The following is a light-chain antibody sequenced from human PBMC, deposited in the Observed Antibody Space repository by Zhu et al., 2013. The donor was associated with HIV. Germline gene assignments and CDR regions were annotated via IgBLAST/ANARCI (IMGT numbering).Light chain of an antibody. CDR3: SSYTSTRTLL. CDR2: EVS. J-gene: IGLJ2*01. V-gene: IGLV2-14*01. Sequence: QSALTQPASVSGSPGQSITISCTGTSSDVGSFNYVSWYQHHSGKAPKVMIYEVSNRPSGVSNRFSGSKSGNTASLTISGLQAEDEADYYCSSYTSTRTLLFGGGTKLTVL. CDR1: SSDVGSFNY.